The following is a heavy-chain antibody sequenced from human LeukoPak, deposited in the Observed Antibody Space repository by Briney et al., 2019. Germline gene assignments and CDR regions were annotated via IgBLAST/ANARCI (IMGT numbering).Heavy chain of an antibody. J-gene: IGHJ6*03. CDR2: INSDGSAT. CDR1: GFSFSTHW. Sequence: GGSLRLSCAASGFSFSTHWMHWVRQAPGKGLVYVAQINSDGSATAYADSVKGRFTISRDNAKNTLYLQMTSLSAEDTAVYYALAGYYYYYMDVWGKGTTVTVSS. D-gene: IGHD6-13*01. CDR3: LAGYYYYYMDV. V-gene: IGHV3-74*01.